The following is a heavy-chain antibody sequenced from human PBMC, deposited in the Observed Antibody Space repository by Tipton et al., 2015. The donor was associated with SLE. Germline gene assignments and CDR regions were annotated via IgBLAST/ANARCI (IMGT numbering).Heavy chain of an antibody. D-gene: IGHD5-24*01. J-gene: IGHJ5*02. CDR3: ARSFEMGSIHT. CDR1: GVSISHYY. V-gene: IGHV4-59*12. CDR2: ISDSGSS. Sequence: TLSLTCSVSGVSISHYYWTWIRLPPGRGLEWIGYISDSGSSNYNPSLRSRVTMSVDTSNNQFSLKLSSLTAADTAIYYCARSFEMGSIHTWGQGTLVTVSS.